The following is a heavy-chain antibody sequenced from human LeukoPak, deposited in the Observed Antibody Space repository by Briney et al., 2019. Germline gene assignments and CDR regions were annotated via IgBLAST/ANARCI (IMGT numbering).Heavy chain of an antibody. Sequence: GGSLRLSCAASGFTFSSYEMNWVRQAPGKGLEWVSAISGSGGSTYYADSVKGRFTISRDNSKNTLYLQMNSLRAEDTAVYYCAKGDDSSSWYFDYWGQGTLVTVSS. J-gene: IGHJ4*02. D-gene: IGHD6-13*01. CDR2: ISGSGGST. CDR3: AKGDDSSSWYFDY. CDR1: GFTFSSYE. V-gene: IGHV3-23*01.